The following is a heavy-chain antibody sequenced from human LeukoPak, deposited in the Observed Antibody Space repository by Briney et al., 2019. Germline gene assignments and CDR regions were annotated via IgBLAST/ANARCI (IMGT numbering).Heavy chain of an antibody. Sequence: PGGSLRLSCAASGFTFSSYGMHWVRQAPGKGLEWVAVISYDGSNKYYADSVKGRFTISRDNSKNTLYLQMNSLRAEDTAVYYCAKDHAPWFDPWGQGTLVTVPS. D-gene: IGHD2-2*01. CDR1: GFTFSSYG. J-gene: IGHJ5*02. V-gene: IGHV3-30*18. CDR2: ISYDGSNK. CDR3: AKDHAPWFDP.